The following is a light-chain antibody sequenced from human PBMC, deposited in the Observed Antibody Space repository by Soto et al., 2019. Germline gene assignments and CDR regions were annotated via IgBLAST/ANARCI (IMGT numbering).Light chain of an antibody. Sequence: QSALTQPASGSGSPGQSITISCTGTSSDVGFYNYVSWYQQQHPGKAPKLMIYEVDNRPSGVSIRFSGSKSGNTASLTISGLLAEDEADYYCSSYANGSTYVFGTGTKVTVL. V-gene: IGLV2-14*01. CDR2: EVD. CDR3: SSYANGSTYV. J-gene: IGLJ1*01. CDR1: SSDVGFYNY.